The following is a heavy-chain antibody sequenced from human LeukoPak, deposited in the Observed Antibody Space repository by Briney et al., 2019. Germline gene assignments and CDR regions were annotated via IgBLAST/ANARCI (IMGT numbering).Heavy chain of an antibody. V-gene: IGHV1-69*13. CDR1: GGTFSSYA. J-gene: IGHJ2*01. Sequence: ASVKVSCKASGGTFSSYAISWVRQAPGQGLEWMGGIIPIFGTANYAQKFQGRVTITADESTSTAYMELSSLRSEDTAVYYCATATVTTASYWYFDLRGRGTLVTVSS. CDR2: IIPIFGTA. CDR3: ATATVTTASYWYFDL. D-gene: IGHD4-11*01.